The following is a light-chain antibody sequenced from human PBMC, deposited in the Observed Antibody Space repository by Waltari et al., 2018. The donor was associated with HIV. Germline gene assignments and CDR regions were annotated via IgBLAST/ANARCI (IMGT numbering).Light chain of an antibody. CDR2: TSS. CDR1: QSISHN. CDR3: QQSYITPLT. V-gene: IGKV1-39*01. J-gene: IGKJ4*01. Sequence: DIQMTQSPSSLSASVGDRVTISCRASQSISHNLNWYQQKPGKAPKLLIYTSSSLQSGVPSRFSGSGSGTDYTLTITRLQPEDFATYYCQQSYITPLTFGGGTQVEIK.